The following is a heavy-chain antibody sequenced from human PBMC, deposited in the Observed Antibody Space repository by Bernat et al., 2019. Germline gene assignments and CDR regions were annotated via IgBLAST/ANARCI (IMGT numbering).Heavy chain of an antibody. Sequence: EVQLVESGGGLVKVGGSLRLSCAASGFTFKSYSMNWVRQAPGKGLEWVSSISSSSTYIYYGDSVRGQFTISRDNAKNSLYLQMNSLRGEDTAVYYCARLGYCSGGSCESADYWGQGTLVTVSS. CDR3: ARLGYCSGGSCESADY. D-gene: IGHD2-15*01. J-gene: IGHJ4*02. CDR1: GFTFKSYS. V-gene: IGHV3-21*01. CDR2: ISSSSTYI.